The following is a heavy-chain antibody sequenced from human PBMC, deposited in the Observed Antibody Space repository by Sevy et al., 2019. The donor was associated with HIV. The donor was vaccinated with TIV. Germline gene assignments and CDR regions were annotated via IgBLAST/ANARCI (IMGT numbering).Heavy chain of an antibody. CDR3: ARGLVGANLGTDY. Sequence: GGSLRLSCSASGFTVSEYYMNWIRQAPGKGLEWISYISFSSNYTMYADSVTGRFTISRDNAKNSLYLQMNSLRAEDTAVYYCARGLVGANLGTDYWGQGSLVTVSS. CDR2: ISFSSNYT. CDR1: GFTVSEYY. D-gene: IGHD1-26*01. V-gene: IGHV3-11*06. J-gene: IGHJ4*02.